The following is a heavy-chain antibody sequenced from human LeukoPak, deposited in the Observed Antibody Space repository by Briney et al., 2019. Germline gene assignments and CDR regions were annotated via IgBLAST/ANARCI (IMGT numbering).Heavy chain of an antibody. Sequence: PGGSLRLSCAASGFTFSSYAMHWVRQAPGKGLEWVAVISYDGSNKYYADSVKGRFTISRDNSKNTLYLQMNSLRAEDTAVYYCANDNYDSWRNRDYWGQGTLVTVSS. J-gene: IGHJ4*02. CDR1: GFTFSSYA. CDR2: ISYDGSNK. V-gene: IGHV3-30-3*02. D-gene: IGHD3-3*01. CDR3: ANDNYDSWRNRDY.